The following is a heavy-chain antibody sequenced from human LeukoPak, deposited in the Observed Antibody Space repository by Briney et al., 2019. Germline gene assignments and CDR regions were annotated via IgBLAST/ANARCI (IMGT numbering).Heavy chain of an antibody. CDR1: GFTFSSYG. V-gene: IGHV3-30*18. CDR3: AKDNSYYYGSGSSDCGMDV. J-gene: IGHJ6*02. CDR2: ISYDGSNK. Sequence: GGSLRLSCAASGFTFSSYGMHWVRQAPGKGLEWVAVISYDGSNKYYADSVKGRFTISRDNSKNTLYLQMNSLRAEDTAVYYCAKDNSYYYGSGSSDCGMDVWGQGTTVTVSS. D-gene: IGHD3-10*01.